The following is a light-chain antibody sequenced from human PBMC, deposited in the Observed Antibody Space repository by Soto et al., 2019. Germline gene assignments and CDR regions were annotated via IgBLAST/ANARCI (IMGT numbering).Light chain of an antibody. J-gene: IGLJ3*02. V-gene: IGLV1-40*01. CDR3: QSYDNSLSIWV. CDR2: GNS. Sequence: QSVLTQPPSVSGAPGQRVTISCTGSSSNIGAGFDVHWYQQLPGTAPKLLIYGNSNRPSGVPDRFSGSKSGTSASLAITGLQAEDEGDYYCQSYDNSLSIWVFGGGTKLTVL. CDR1: SSNIGAGFD.